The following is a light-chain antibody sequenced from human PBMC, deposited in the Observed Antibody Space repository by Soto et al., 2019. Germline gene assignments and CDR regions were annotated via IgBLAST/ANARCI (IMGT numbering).Light chain of an antibody. Sequence: DIVLNLSPCTLTLQNGERATLSCRVYHSVNSNSLAWYQQKPGQAPRFLIYGASSRATGIPDRFSGSESGTDFTLTISRLEAEDFAVYYCQQYGSSPSTFGQGTMVDI. CDR2: GAS. CDR1: HSVNSNS. V-gene: IGKV3-20*01. J-gene: IGKJ1*01. CDR3: QQYGSSPST.